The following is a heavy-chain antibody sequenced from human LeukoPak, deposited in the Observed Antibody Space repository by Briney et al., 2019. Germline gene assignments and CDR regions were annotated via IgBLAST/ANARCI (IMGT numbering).Heavy chain of an antibody. J-gene: IGHJ5*02. V-gene: IGHV3-30*02. CDR2: IRYDGSNK. CDR1: GFTFGSYG. CDR3: AKDRGFYCSSTSCYEGSWFDP. Sequence: GGSLRLSCAASGFTFGSYGMHWVRQAPGKGLEWVAFIRYDGSNKYYADSVKGRFTISRDNSKNTLYLQMNSLRAEDTAVYYCAKDRGFYCSSTSCYEGSWFDPWGQGTLVTVSS. D-gene: IGHD2-2*01.